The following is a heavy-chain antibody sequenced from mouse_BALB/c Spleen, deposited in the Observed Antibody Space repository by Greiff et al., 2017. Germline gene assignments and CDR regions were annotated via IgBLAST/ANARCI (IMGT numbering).Heavy chain of an antibody. D-gene: IGHD2-2*01. J-gene: IGHJ4*01. Sequence: VQLQQSGAELVKPGASVKLSCTASGFNIKDTYMHWVKQRPEQGLEWIGRIDPANGNTKYDPKFQGKATITADTSSNTAYLQLSSLTSEDTAVYYCAPHGYPYAMDYWGQGTSVTVSS. CDR3: APHGYPYAMDY. V-gene: IGHV14-3*02. CDR2: IDPANGNT. CDR1: GFNIKDTY.